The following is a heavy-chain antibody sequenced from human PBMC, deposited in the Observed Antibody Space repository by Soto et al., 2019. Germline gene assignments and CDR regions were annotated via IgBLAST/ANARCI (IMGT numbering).Heavy chain of an antibody. J-gene: IGHJ4*02. Sequence: GGSLRLSCAASGFTFSSYAMSWVRQAPGKGLEWVSAISGSGGSTYYADSVKGRFTISRDNSKNTLYLQMNSLRAEDTAVYYGAKGFIADTAMALWGQGTLVTVSS. D-gene: IGHD5-18*01. CDR2: ISGSGGST. V-gene: IGHV3-23*01. CDR3: AKGFIADTAMAL. CDR1: GFTFSSYA.